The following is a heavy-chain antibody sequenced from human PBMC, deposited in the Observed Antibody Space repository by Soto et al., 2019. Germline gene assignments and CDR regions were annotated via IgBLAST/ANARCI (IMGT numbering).Heavy chain of an antibody. Sequence: GGSLRLSCAASGFTFSSYAMSWVRQAPGKGLEWVSAISGSGGSTYYADSVKGRFTISRDNSKNTLYLQMNSLRAEDTAVYYCAKDPPHLYRENTPPAQDNGGQETRVTSPQ. CDR1: GFTFSSYA. CDR2: ISGSGGST. V-gene: IGHV3-23*01. D-gene: IGHD5-12*01. CDR3: AKDPPHLYRENTPPAQDN. J-gene: IGHJ4*02.